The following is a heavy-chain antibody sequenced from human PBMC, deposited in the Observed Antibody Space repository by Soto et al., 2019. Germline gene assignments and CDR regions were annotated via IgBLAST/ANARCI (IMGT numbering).Heavy chain of an antibody. J-gene: IGHJ3*02. CDR1: KFTFSSYV. V-gene: IGHV3-23*01. CDR2: ISGSGGST. D-gene: IGHD4-17*01. CDR3: AKDDYGNYVTAFDI. Sequence: EVQLLESGGGLVQPGGSLRLSCAACKFTFSSYVLRWVRQAPGKGLEWVSGISGSGGSTYYADSVKGRFTISRDNSKNTLYLQLNSLRAEDTAVYYCAKDDYGNYVTAFDIWGQGTMVTVSS.